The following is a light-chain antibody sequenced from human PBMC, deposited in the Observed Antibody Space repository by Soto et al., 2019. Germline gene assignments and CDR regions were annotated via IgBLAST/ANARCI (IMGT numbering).Light chain of an antibody. CDR1: SSDVGGYNY. Sequence: QSALTQPPSASGSPGQSVTISCTGTSSDVGGYNYVSWYQQYPGRAPKLMIYEVTKRPSGVPDRFSGSKSGNTASLTVSGLHAEDEADYYCSSYAASNNFFFVFGGGTKVTV. J-gene: IGLJ3*02. V-gene: IGLV2-8*01. CDR3: SSYAASNNFFFV. CDR2: EVT.